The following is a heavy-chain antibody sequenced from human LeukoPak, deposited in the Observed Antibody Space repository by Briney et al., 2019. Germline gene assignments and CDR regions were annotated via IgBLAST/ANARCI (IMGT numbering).Heavy chain of an antibody. V-gene: IGHV3-11*01. J-gene: IGHJ4*02. CDR2: ITSSGTTI. Sequence: GGSLRLSCTVSGFTLSDHYMSWFRKSPGRGLEWISWITSSGTTIDYADSVKGRFTISRDNTKDSIYLQMNSLRADDTAVYYCARDPDYGDPYWGQGTPVTVSS. CDR1: GFTLSDHY. D-gene: IGHD4-17*01. CDR3: ARDPDYGDPY.